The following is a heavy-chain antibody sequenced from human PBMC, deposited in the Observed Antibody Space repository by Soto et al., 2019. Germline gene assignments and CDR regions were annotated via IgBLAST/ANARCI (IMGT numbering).Heavy chain of an antibody. CDR2: ISSSSNHI. Sequence: EVQLVESGGGLVKPGGSLRLSCAVFGFTLSTYSMNWVRQAPGKGLEWVASISSSSNHIYYADSVKGRFTVSRDNAKNSLYLKMNSLRAEDTAVYYCARNRIQVWSKYYFAYWGQGTLVTVSS. CDR1: GFTLSTYS. D-gene: IGHD5-18*01. V-gene: IGHV3-21*01. J-gene: IGHJ4*02. CDR3: ARNRIQVWSKYYFAY.